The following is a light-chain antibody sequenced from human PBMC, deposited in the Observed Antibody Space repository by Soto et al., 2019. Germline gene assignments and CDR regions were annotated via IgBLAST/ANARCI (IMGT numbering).Light chain of an antibody. V-gene: IGKV3-20*01. Sequence: EIVMTQSPVTLSVSPGERATLSCRASQSVSSYLAWYQQKPGQAPRLLIYGASTRATGIADRFSGGGSGTDFTLTISRLEPEDFAVYHCQQYGRSWTFGQGTKVDIK. CDR2: GAS. J-gene: IGKJ1*01. CDR3: QQYGRSWT. CDR1: QSVSSY.